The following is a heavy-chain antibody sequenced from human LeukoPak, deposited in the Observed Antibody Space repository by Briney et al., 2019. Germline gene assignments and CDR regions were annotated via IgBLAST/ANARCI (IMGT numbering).Heavy chain of an antibody. CDR2: IYHSGSA. D-gene: IGHD6-13*01. CDR3: ARGNLLGYSSSWYAFELNWYFDL. Sequence: DPSQTLSLTCAVSGGSISSGDYSWSWIRQPPGKGLEWIGYIYHSGSAYYNPSLRSRVTISVDRSKNQFSLNLNSMAAADTAVYYCARGNLLGYSSSWYAFELNWYFDLWGRGTLVTVSS. CDR1: GGSISSGDYS. V-gene: IGHV4-30-2*01. J-gene: IGHJ2*01.